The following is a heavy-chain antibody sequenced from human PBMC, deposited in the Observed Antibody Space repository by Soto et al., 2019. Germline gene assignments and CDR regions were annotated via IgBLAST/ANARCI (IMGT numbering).Heavy chain of an antibody. V-gene: IGHV7-4-1*01. Sequence: ASVKVSCTASGYTFTSYAMNWVRQAPGQGLEWMGWINTNTGNPTYAQGFTGRFVFSLDTSVSTAYLQICSLKAEDTAVYYCAREPDYDFWSGYSGPYMDVWGKGTTVTVSS. J-gene: IGHJ6*03. CDR1: GYTFTSYA. CDR3: AREPDYDFWSGYSGPYMDV. CDR2: INTNTGNP. D-gene: IGHD3-3*01.